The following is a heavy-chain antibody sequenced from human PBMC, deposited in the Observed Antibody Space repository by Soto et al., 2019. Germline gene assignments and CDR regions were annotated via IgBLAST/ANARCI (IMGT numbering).Heavy chain of an antibody. Sequence: GGSLRLSCAASGFTFSSYAMSWVRQAPGKGLEWVSAISGSGGSTYYADSVKGRFTISRDNSKNTLYLQMNSLRAEDTAVYYCAKALGGYYDFWSGYKSLDYWGQGTLVTVSS. CDR3: AKALGGYYDFWSGYKSLDY. CDR1: GFTFSSYA. J-gene: IGHJ4*02. CDR2: ISGSGGST. D-gene: IGHD3-3*01. V-gene: IGHV3-23*01.